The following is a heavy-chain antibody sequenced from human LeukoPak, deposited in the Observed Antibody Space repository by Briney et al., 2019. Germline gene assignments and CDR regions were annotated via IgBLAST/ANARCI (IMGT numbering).Heavy chain of an antibody. CDR2: INHSGST. CDR3: ARGRPDYYGSGSYLFAFDI. J-gene: IGHJ3*02. D-gene: IGHD3-10*01. Sequence: KPSETLSLTCAVYGGSFSGYYWSWIRQPPGKGLEWIGEINHSGSTNYNPSLKSRVTISVDTSKNQFSLKLSSVTAADTAVYYCARGRPDYYGSGSYLFAFDIWGQGTMVTVSA. V-gene: IGHV4-34*01. CDR1: GGSFSGYY.